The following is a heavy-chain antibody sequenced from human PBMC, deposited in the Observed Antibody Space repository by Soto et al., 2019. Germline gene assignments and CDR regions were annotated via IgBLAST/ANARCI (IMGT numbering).Heavy chain of an antibody. J-gene: IGHJ4*02. CDR3: ARASGDYGNYFFDS. D-gene: IGHD4-17*01. V-gene: IGHV4-30-2*01. Sequence: SETLSLTCSVSGGSISGGDYSWSWIRQTPSKGLELIGYVWSAERIFSSPSLKSRVIISADRSKNQISLRLTSVTPADTAVYYCARASGDYGNYFFDSWGQGILVTVSS. CDR2: VWSAERI. CDR1: GGSISGGDYS.